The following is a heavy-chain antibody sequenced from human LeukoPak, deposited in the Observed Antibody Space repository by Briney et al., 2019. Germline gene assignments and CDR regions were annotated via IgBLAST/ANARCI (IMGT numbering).Heavy chain of an antibody. Sequence: SETLSLTCAVYGGSFSGYYWSWMRQPPGKGLEWIGEINRSGSTNYNPSLKSRVTISVDTSKNQFSLKVSSVTAADTAVYYCARAVLDTVMVSGMNYGMDVWGQGTTVTVSS. J-gene: IGHJ6*02. CDR1: GGSFSGYY. V-gene: IGHV4-34*01. D-gene: IGHD5-18*01. CDR2: INRSGST. CDR3: ARAVLDTVMVSGMNYGMDV.